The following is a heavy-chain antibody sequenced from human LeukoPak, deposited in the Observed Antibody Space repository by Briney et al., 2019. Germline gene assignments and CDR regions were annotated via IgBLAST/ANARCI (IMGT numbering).Heavy chain of an antibody. Sequence: GGSLRLSCAASGFTFSSYAMSWVRQAPGKGLEWVSAISGSGGSTYYADSVKGRFTISRDNSKNTLYLQMNSLRAEDTAVYCCANALSEIWGYFDYWGQGTLVTVSS. CDR3: ANALSEIWGYFDY. CDR1: GFTFSSYA. D-gene: IGHD3-16*01. V-gene: IGHV3-23*01. J-gene: IGHJ4*02. CDR2: ISGSGGST.